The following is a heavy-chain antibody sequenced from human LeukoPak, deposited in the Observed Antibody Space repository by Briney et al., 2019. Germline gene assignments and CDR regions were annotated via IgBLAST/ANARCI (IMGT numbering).Heavy chain of an antibody. Sequence: SETLSLTCTVSGGSISTSAFYWGWIRQPPGKGLEWIGSIYDSGNEFYNPSLKSRVTISADTSKDQFSLKLNSVTAADTAMYYCARQISDYYYYYMDVWGEGITVTVSS. V-gene: IGHV4-39*01. CDR3: ARQISDYYYYYMDV. D-gene: IGHD2/OR15-2a*01. J-gene: IGHJ6*03. CDR1: GGSISTSAFY. CDR2: IYDSGNE.